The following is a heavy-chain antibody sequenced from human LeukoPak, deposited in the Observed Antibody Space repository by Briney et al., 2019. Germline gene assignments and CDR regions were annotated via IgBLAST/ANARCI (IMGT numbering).Heavy chain of an antibody. V-gene: IGHV4-34*01. CDR2: INHSGST. CDR3: ARPHSGSYPWDY. J-gene: IGHJ4*02. Sequence: SETLSLTCAVYGGSFSGYYWSWIRQPPGKGLEWIREINHSGSTNYNPSLKSRVTISVDTSKNQFSLKLSSVTAADTAVYYCARPHSGSYPWDYWGQGTLVTVSS. D-gene: IGHD1-26*01. CDR1: GGSFSGYY.